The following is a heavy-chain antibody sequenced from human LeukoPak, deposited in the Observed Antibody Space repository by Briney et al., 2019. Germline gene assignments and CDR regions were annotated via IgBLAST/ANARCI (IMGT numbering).Heavy chain of an antibody. V-gene: IGHV3-23*01. CDR2: ISGSGGST. D-gene: IGHD3-10*01. Sequence: GGSLRLSCAASGFTFSSYAMSWVRQAPGKGLEWVSAISGSGGSTYYADSVKGRFTISRDNSKNTLYLQMNSLRAEDTAVYYCAKEVIGGNYYGSGSTSDYWGQGTLVTVSS. CDR1: GFTFSSYA. CDR3: AKEVIGGNYYGSGSTSDY. J-gene: IGHJ4*02.